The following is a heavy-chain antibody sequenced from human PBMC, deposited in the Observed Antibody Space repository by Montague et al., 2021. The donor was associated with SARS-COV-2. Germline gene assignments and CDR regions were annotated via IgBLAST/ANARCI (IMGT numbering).Heavy chain of an antibody. D-gene: IGHD3-10*01. CDR3: AGRHSSGITMVRGIIKPTDY. CDR1: GFSFSDYS. Sequence: SLRLSCAASGFSFSDYSMNWVRQAPGKGLEWVSCVSSSSSHMYYAQSVKGRFTISRDNAKNSLYLQMDSLRVEDTAVYYCAGRHSSGITMVRGIIKPTDYWGQGTLVTVSS. CDR2: VSSSSSHM. V-gene: IGHV3-21*06. J-gene: IGHJ4*02.